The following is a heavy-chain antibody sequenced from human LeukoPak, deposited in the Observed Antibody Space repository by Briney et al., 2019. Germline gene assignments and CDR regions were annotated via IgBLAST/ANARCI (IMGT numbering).Heavy chain of an antibody. CDR3: AKRGLLGYCTSTSCYLDH. D-gene: IGHD2-2*01. V-gene: IGHV3-23*01. CDR1: GFIFSSYA. J-gene: IGHJ4*02. Sequence: GGSLRLSCSASGFIFSSYAMTWVRQAPGKGLEWVAVTSGSGASTNYADSVRGRFTISGDNSKNTVYLQMNSLRAGDTAVYYCAKRGLLGYCTSTSCYLDHWGQGTLVIVSS. CDR2: TSGSGAST.